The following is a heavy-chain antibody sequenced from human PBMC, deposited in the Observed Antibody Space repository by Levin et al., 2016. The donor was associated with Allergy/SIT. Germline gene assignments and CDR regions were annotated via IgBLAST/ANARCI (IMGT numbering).Heavy chain of an antibody. V-gene: IGHV1-18*01. CDR1: GYMFTSFG. CDR2: ISAYSGNT. Sequence: ASVKVSCKASGYMFTSFGISWVRQAPGQGLEWMGWISAYSGNTNYAQKLQGRVTMTTDTSTSTAYMELRSLRSDDTAVYYCARGLVGADFDYWGQGTLVTVLL. J-gene: IGHJ4*02. CDR3: ARGLVGADFDY. D-gene: IGHD1-26*01.